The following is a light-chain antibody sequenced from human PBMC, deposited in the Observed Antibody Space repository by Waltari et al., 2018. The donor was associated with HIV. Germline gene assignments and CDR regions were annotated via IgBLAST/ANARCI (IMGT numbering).Light chain of an antibody. CDR3: QQYYDTPLT. Sequence: DIVMTQSPDSLAVSLGERATINCMSSQNLLYTSNNRNYLAWYQKKPGQPPKLLIYWASTRNSGVPDRFSGSGSGTDFTLTISSLQAEDVAFYYCQQYYDTPLTFGQGTKVEVK. CDR1: QNLLYTSNNRNY. V-gene: IGKV4-1*01. J-gene: IGKJ1*01. CDR2: WAS.